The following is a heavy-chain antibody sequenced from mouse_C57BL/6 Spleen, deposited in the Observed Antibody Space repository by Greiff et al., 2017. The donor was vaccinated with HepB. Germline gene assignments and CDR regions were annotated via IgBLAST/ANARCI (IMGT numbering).Heavy chain of an antibody. CDR3: ARSLSYYGSSPWFAY. CDR1: GYTFTDYY. J-gene: IGHJ3*01. V-gene: IGHV1-26*01. D-gene: IGHD1-1*01. CDR2: INPNNGGT. Sequence: EVQLQQSGPELVKPGASVKISCKASGYTFTDYYMNWVKQSHGKSLEWIGDINPNNGGTSYNQKFKGKATLTVDKSSSTAYMELRSLTSEDSAVYYCARSLSYYGSSPWFAYWGQGTLVTVSA.